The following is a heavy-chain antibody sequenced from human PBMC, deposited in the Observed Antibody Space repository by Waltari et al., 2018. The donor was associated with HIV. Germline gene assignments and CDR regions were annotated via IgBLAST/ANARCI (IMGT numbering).Heavy chain of an antibody. J-gene: IGHJ6*02. CDR2: LSHKNENT. CDR1: GYTFISYG. CDR3: ARDRVLEAYDFWSGYGMGV. V-gene: IGHV1-18*01. D-gene: IGHD3-3*01. Sequence: QVQLVQSGAEVKKPGASVKVSCKASGYTFISYGISWVRQALGKGLEWMGWLSHKNENTTHPQMCQGRVTMTTDNSTSMVYMALRSLRSDDTAMYHCARDRVLEAYDFWSGYGMGVWRQGTTVTV.